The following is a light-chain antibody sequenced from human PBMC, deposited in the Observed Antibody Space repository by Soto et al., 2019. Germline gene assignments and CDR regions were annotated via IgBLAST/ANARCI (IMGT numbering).Light chain of an antibody. J-gene: IGKJ1*01. Sequence: DIVMTQSPLSLPVTPGEPASISCRSSQSLVYSDGYNYLDWYLQRPGQSPQLLIYLGSSRASGVPDRFSGSGSGTDFTLKISRVEPDDVGVYYCMQALQTPWTFGQGTKVEIK. CDR1: QSLVYSDGYNY. V-gene: IGKV2-28*01. CDR3: MQALQTPWT. CDR2: LGS.